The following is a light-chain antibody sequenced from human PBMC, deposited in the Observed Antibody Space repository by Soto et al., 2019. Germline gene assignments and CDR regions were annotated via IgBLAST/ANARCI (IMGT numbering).Light chain of an antibody. CDR3: QQYNNWPPT. CDR2: GAS. V-gene: IGKV3-15*01. J-gene: IGKJ1*01. CDR1: QSVSNT. Sequence: EIVMTQSPGTLSVSPGERATLSCRASQSVSNTVAWYQRKPGQAPRLLFSGASTRATGVPATFSGSGSGTDFTLTISSLQSADFAVYYCQQYNNWPPTFGQGTSVEVK.